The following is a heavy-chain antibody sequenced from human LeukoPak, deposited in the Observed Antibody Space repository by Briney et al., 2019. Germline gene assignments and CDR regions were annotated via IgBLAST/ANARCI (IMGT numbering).Heavy chain of an antibody. CDR3: ARDAGYSYGRAFGY. CDR1: GYTFTGYY. D-gene: IGHD5-18*01. CDR2: INPNSGGT. V-gene: IGHV1-2*02. J-gene: IGHJ4*02. Sequence: ASVKVSCKASGYTFTGYYMHWVRQAPGQGLEWMGWINPNSGGTNYAQKFQGRVTMTRDTSISTAYMELSRLRSDDTAVYYCARDAGYSYGRAFGYWGQGTLVTVSS.